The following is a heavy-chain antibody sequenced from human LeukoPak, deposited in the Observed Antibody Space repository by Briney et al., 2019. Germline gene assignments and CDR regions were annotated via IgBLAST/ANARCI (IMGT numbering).Heavy chain of an antibody. D-gene: IGHD3-22*01. V-gene: IGHV1-24*01. J-gene: IGHJ4*02. Sequence: ASVKVSCKVSGYTLTELSMHWVRQAPGKGLEWMGGFDPEDGETIYAQKFQGRVTMTEDTSTDTAYMELSSLRSEDTAVYYCARHPSSPDSSGYYYGYWGQGTLVTVSS. CDR2: FDPEDGET. CDR3: ARHPSSPDSSGYYYGY. CDR1: GYTLTELS.